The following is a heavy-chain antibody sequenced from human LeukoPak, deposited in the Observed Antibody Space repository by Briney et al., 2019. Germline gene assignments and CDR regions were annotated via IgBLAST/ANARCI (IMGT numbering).Heavy chain of an antibody. CDR1: GGSFSGYY. J-gene: IGHJ6*01. CDR3: ARVPTVTLYYYYYGMDV. Sequence: SETLPLTCAVYGGSFSGYYWSWIRQPPGKGLEWIGEINHSGSTNYNPSLKSRVTISVDTSKNQFSLKLSSVTAADTAVYYCARVPTVTLYYYYYGMDVWGQGSTVTVSS. D-gene: IGHD4-17*01. CDR2: INHSGST. V-gene: IGHV4-34*01.